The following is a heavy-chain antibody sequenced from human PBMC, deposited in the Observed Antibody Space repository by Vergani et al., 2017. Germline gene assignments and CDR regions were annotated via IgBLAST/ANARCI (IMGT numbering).Heavy chain of an antibody. CDR3: ARVGAGTPNYYYYYMDV. CDR2: IYTSGST. V-gene: IGHV4-4*07. CDR1: GGSLSSYY. J-gene: IGHJ6*03. D-gene: IGHD6-19*01. Sequence: QVQLQESGPGLVKPSETLSLTCTVSGGSLSSYYWSWIRQPAGKGLEWIGRIYTSGSTNYNPSLKSRVTMSVDTAKNQFSLKLSSVTAADTAVYYCARVGAGTPNYYYYYMDVWGKGTTVTVSS.